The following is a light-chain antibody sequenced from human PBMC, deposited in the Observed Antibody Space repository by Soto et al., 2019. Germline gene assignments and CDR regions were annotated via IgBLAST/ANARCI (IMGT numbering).Light chain of an antibody. CDR2: DAS. J-gene: IGKJ4*01. CDR3: QRYPNCPVT. V-gene: IGKV1-16*02. CDR1: QEISNH. Sequence: DIQMTQSPSSLSASVGDRVTITCRASQEISNHLAWFQQKPGKPPKSLIYDASSLQSGVPSKFSGSGSGTDFTLTISSLQPEDVATYYCQRYPNCPVTCGGGTKVEIK.